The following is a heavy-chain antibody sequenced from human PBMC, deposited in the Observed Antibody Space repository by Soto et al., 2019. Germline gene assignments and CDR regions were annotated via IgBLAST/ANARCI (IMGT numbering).Heavy chain of an antibody. J-gene: IGHJ4*02. D-gene: IGHD4-17*01. V-gene: IGHV4-39*01. Sequence: SETLSLTCTVSGGSISSSSYYWGWVRQPLGKGLEWIGSIYYSGSTYYNPSLKSRVTISVDTSKNQFSLKLRSVTAADTSVYYGAGVTKNDYGLLAFWGKGPQVPVPS. CDR3: AGVTKNDYGLLAF. CDR2: IYYSGST. CDR1: GGSISSSSYY.